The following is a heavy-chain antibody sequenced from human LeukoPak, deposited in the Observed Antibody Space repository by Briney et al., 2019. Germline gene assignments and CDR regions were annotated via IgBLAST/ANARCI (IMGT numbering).Heavy chain of an antibody. V-gene: IGHV4-59*01. J-gene: IGHJ6*02. D-gene: IGHD2-15*01. CDR2: IYYSGST. Sequence: SETLSLTCTVSGGSISSYYWSWIRQPPGKGLEWIGYIYYSGSTNYNPSLKSRVTISVDTSKNQFSLKLSSVTAADTAVYYCATGYCSGCSCPYYYYGMDVWGQGTTVTVSS. CDR3: ATGYCSGCSCPYYYYGMDV. CDR1: GGSISSYY.